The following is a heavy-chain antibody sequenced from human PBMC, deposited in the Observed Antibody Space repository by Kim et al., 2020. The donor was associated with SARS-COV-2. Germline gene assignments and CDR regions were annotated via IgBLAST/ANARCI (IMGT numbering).Heavy chain of an antibody. Sequence: ASVKVSCKASGYTFTSYGISWVQQAPGQGLEWMGWISAYNGNTNYAQKLQGRVTMTTDTSTSTAYMELRSLRSDDTAVYYCARGKVTIFGVVCGLDYWGQGTLVTVSS. D-gene: IGHD3-3*01. CDR3: ARGKVTIFGVVCGLDY. V-gene: IGHV1-18*01. CDR1: GYTFTSYG. J-gene: IGHJ4*02. CDR2: ISAYNGNT.